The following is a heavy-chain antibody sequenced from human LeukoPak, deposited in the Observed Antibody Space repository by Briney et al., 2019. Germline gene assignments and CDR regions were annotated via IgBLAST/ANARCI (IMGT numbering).Heavy chain of an antibody. CDR3: ARDLDTALEFDY. J-gene: IGHJ4*02. D-gene: IGHD5-18*01. Sequence: SVKVSCKASGGTFSSYAISWVRQAPGQGLEWMGRIIPIFGTANYAQEFQGRVTITTDESTSTAYMELSSLRSEDTAVYYCARDLDTALEFDYWGQGTLVTVSS. CDR1: GGTFSSYA. CDR2: IIPIFGTA. V-gene: IGHV1-69*05.